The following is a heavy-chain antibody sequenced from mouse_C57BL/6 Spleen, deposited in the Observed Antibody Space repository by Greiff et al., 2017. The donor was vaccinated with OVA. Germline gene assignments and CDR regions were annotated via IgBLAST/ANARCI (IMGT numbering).Heavy chain of an antibody. D-gene: IGHD2-3*01. CDR2: IYPRSGNT. CDR1: GYTFTSYG. V-gene: IGHV1-81*01. Sequence: QVQLKQSGAELARPGASVKLSCKASGYTFTSYGISWVKQRTGQGLEWIGEIYPRSGNTYYNEKFKGTATLTADKSSRTAYMELRSLTSEDSAVYFCARGIYDGYYGYFDVWGTGTTVTVSS. J-gene: IGHJ1*03. CDR3: ARGIYDGYYGYFDV.